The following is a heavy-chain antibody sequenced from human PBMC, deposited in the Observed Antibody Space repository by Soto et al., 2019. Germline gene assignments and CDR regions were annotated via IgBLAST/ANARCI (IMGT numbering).Heavy chain of an antibody. V-gene: IGHV4-31*03. D-gene: IGHD2-2*01. J-gene: IGHJ6*03. CDR3: AREAKDIVVVPAAQSYYYYMDV. CDR1: GGSISSGGYY. CDR2: IYYSGST. Sequence: QVQLQESGPGLVKPSQTLSLTCTVSGGSISSGGYYWSWIRQHPGKGLEWIGYIYYSGSTYYNPSLKSRVTISVDTSKNQFSLKLSSVTVADTAVYYCAREAKDIVVVPAAQSYYYYMDVWGKGTTVTVSS.